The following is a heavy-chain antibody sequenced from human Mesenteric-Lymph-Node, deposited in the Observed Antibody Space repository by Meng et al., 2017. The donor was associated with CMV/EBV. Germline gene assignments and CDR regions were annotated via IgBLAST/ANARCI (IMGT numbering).Heavy chain of an antibody. J-gene: IGHJ3*01. CDR3: ARAFMVEGFDL. V-gene: IGHV4-38-2*01. CDR1: GYSINSGYF. CDR2: FHHSGNT. D-gene: IGHD3-10*01. Sequence: SETLSLTCGISGYSINSGYFWGWIRQPPGKGLEWIVNFHHSGNTYYNPSLKSRISISVDTSKNQFSLKLTSVTAADAAIYYCARAFMVEGFDLWGQGTMVTVSS.